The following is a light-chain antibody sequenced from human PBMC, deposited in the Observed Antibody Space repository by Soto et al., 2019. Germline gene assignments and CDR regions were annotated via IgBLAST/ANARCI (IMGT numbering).Light chain of an antibody. CDR3: SSYTSSSTLEV. J-gene: IGLJ1*01. V-gene: IGLV2-14*03. Sequence: ALTQPASVSGSPGQSITISCTGTRSDVGGYNYVSWYQHHPGKAPKLMIYDVSNRPSGVSNRFSGSKSGNTASLTISGLQAEDEADYYCSSYTSSSTLEVFGTGTKVTVL. CDR2: DVS. CDR1: RSDVGGYNY.